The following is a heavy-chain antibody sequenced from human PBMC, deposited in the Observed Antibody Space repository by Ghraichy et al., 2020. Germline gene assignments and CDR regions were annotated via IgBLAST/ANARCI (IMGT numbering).Heavy chain of an antibody. D-gene: IGHD4-17*01. CDR2: SGTSDYNT. CDR1: GFTFSSFG. J-gene: IGHJ5*02. CDR3: AKTSRVTIKRSTAWFDA. V-gene: IGHV3-23*01. Sequence: GGSLRLSCVASGFTFSSFGMNWVRQAPGTGLEWLSGSGTSDYNTYYADSVKGRFTISRDNSKSTLYLQMNNLRAEDMAVYYCAKTSRVTIKRSTAWFDAWGQGTQVTVSS.